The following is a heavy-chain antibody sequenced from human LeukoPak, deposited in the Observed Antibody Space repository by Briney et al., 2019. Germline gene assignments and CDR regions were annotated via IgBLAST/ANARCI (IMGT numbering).Heavy chain of an antibody. V-gene: IGHV3-30*18. Sequence: GSLRLSCAASGFTFSSYGMHWVRQAPGKGLEWVAVISYDGSNKYYADSVKGRFTISRDNSKNTLYLQMNSLRAEDTAVYYCAKDPLYGDYGFDYWGQGTLVTVSS. CDR1: GFTFSSYG. J-gene: IGHJ4*02. CDR2: ISYDGSNK. CDR3: AKDPLYGDYGFDY. D-gene: IGHD4-17*01.